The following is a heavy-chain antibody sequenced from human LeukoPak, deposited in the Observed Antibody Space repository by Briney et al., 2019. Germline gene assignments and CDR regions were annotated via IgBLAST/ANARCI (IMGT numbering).Heavy chain of an antibody. Sequence: SETLSLTCTVSGGSISSGGYYWIRIRQHPGKDLEWIVYIFYSGSTYYDTSLRSRVTISVDTSKNQFSLKLSSVTAADTAVYYCARLETSSRWFDYWGQGTLVTVSS. CDR1: GGSISSGGYY. D-gene: IGHD6-13*01. V-gene: IGHV4-31*03. J-gene: IGHJ4*02. CDR2: IFYSGST. CDR3: ARLETSSRWFDY.